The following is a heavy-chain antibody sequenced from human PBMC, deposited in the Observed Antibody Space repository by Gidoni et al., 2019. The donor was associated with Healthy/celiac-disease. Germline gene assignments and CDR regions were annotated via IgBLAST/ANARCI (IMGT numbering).Heavy chain of an antibody. CDR3: ARAVDIVATIRY. J-gene: IGHJ4*02. D-gene: IGHD5-12*01. V-gene: IGHV3-30-3*01. Sequence: QVHLVESGGGVVQPARSLRPSCAASGFTFSSYAMHWVRQAPGKGLEWVAVISYDGSNKYYADSVKGRFTISRDNSKNTLYLQMNSLRAEDTAVYYCARAVDIVATIRYWGQGTLVTVSS. CDR1: GFTFSSYA. CDR2: ISYDGSNK.